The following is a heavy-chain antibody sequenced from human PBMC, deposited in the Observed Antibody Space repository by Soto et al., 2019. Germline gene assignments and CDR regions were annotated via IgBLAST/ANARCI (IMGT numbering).Heavy chain of an antibody. V-gene: IGHV2-5*02. CDR1: GFSLSTSGVG. CDR2: IYWDDDK. CDR3: AHSSGSPAFDAFDI. Sequence: QITLKESGPTLVKPTQTLTLTCTFSGFSLSTSGVGVGWIRQPPGKALEWLALIYWDDDKRYSPSLKSRLTITKDTSKSQVVLTMTNMDPVDTATYYCAHSSGSPAFDAFDIWGQGTMVTVSS. D-gene: IGHD1-26*01. J-gene: IGHJ3*02.